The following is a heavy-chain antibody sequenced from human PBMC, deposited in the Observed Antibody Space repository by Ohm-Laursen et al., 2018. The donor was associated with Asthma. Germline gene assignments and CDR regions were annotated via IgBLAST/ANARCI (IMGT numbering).Heavy chain of an antibody. Sequence: TLSLTCAVSGGSVSSGSYYWSWIRQPPGKGLEWIGYIYYSGSTNYNPSLKSRVTISVDTSKNQFSLKLSSVTAADTAVYYCARGSHKFVITIFVTGSRWFDPWGQGTLVTVSS. D-gene: IGHD3-3*01. V-gene: IGHV4-61*01. CDR2: IYYSGST. CDR1: GGSVSSGSYY. J-gene: IGHJ5*02. CDR3: ARGSHKFVITIFVTGSRWFDP.